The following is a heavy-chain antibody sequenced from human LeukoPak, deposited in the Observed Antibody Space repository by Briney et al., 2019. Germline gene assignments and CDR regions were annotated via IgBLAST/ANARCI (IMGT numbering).Heavy chain of an antibody. Sequence: GGSLRLSCAASGFTFDDYGMSWVRQAPGKGLEWVSGINWNGGSTGYADSVKGRFTVSRDNAKNSLYLQMNSLRAEDTALYYCARVGITMVRGSGFYFDYWGQGTLVTVSS. J-gene: IGHJ4*02. CDR3: ARVGITMVRGSGFYFDY. CDR1: GFTFDDYG. CDR2: INWNGGST. V-gene: IGHV3-20*04. D-gene: IGHD3-10*01.